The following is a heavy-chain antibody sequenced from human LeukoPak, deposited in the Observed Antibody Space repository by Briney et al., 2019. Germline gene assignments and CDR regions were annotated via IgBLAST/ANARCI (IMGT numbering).Heavy chain of an antibody. J-gene: IGHJ4*02. D-gene: IGHD4-23*01. CDR2: ISGSSGTI. V-gene: IGHV3-48*01. Sequence: PGGSLRLSCAASGFSFSDYDMHWVRQAQGKGLDWVAYISGSSGTIHYAGSVRGRFSISRDNVQQSLYLQMNSLRAEDTAVYYCVGFGVYGGLWGQGTVVTVSP. CDR3: VGFGVYGGL. CDR1: GFSFSDYD.